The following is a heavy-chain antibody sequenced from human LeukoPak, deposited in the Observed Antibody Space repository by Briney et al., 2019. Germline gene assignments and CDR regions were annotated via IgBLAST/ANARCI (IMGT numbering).Heavy chain of an antibody. Sequence: SETLSLTCTVSGASISSSYWSWIRQPPGKRLEWIGYIYYNGNTNYNPSLKSRVTISVDTSKNQFSLKLSSVTAADTALYYCARSYSVSYSMGYWGQGTLVTVSS. CDR1: GASISSSY. D-gene: IGHD1-26*01. CDR2: IYYNGNT. J-gene: IGHJ4*02. CDR3: ARSYSVSYSMGY. V-gene: IGHV4-59*08.